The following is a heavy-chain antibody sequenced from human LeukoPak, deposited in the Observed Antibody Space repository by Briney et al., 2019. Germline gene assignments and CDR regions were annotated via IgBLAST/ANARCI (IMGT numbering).Heavy chain of an antibody. Sequence: SGGSLRLSCAASGFTVSSNYMSWVRQAPGKGLEWVLVIYSGGSTYYADSVKGRFTISKNTLYLQMNSLRAEDTAVYYCARAARLRWPYFDYWGQGTLVTVSS. D-gene: IGHD4-23*01. V-gene: IGHV3-53*01. CDR1: GFTVSSNY. CDR3: ARAARLRWPYFDY. J-gene: IGHJ4*02. CDR2: IYSGGST.